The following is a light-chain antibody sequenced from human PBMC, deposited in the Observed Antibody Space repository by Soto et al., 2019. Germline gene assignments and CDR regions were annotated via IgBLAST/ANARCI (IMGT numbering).Light chain of an antibody. CDR2: DDG. CDR3: QVWDSSSDHLV. CDR1: NIRSKS. J-gene: IGLJ2*01. Sequence: SYELTQPPSVSVAPGQTARITCGGNNIRSKSVHWYQQKPGQAPVLVVYDDGDRPSGIPERFSGSNSGNTGTLTISRVEDSDEADYYCQVWDSSSDHLVFCGVTKLTVL. V-gene: IGLV3-21*02.